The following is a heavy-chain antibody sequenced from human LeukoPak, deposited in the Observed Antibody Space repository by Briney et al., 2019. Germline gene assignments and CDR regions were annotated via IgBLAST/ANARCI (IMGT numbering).Heavy chain of an antibody. V-gene: IGHV3-30-3*01. CDR1: GFTFSSYA. Sequence: GRSLRLSCAASGFTFSSYAMHWVRQAPGKGLEWVAVISYDGSNKYYADSVKGRFTISRDNSKNTLYLQMNSLRAEDTAVYYCAREGLLTGADYWGQGTLVTVSS. J-gene: IGHJ4*02. CDR2: ISYDGSNK. D-gene: IGHD7-27*01. CDR3: AREGLLTGADY.